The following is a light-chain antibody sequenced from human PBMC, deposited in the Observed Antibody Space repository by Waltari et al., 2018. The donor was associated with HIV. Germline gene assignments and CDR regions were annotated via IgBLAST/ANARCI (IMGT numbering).Light chain of an antibody. CDR1: SSDIGASDP. CDR3: SSYGDSLRVL. V-gene: IGLV2-8*01. Sequence: QSALTQPPSASGSLGQSVTISCTGSSSDIGASDPVSWFHQHPRSAPKLLLYEVTRRPSTVSDRFSGSRSGSTAFLTVAGLQPDDEATYFCSSYGDSLRVLFGGGTNVTVL. J-gene: IGLJ3*02. CDR2: EVT.